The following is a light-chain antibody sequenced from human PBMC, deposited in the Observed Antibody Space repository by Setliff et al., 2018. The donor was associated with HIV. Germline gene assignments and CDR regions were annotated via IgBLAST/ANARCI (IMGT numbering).Light chain of an antibody. CDR1: NSDIGAYNY. Sequence: QSVLTQPASVSGSPGQSITISCSGTNSDIGAYNYVSWYQQHPGTAPKLMIYDVNNRPSGVSYRFSGSKSGNMASLTISGLQTEDEADYYCCSYAGSYIHVVFGGGTKVTVL. CDR2: DVN. J-gene: IGLJ2*01. V-gene: IGLV2-14*03. CDR3: CSYAGSYIHVV.